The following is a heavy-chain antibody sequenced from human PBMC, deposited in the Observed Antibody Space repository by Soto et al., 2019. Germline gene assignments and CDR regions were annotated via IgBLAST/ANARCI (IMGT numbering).Heavy chain of an antibody. CDR3: ARDLVLGSGSLDV. D-gene: IGHD3-10*01. V-gene: IGHV3-30-3*01. CDR1: GFTFSTYD. Sequence: GGSLRLSCAASGFTFSTYDMHWVRQAPGKGLEWVAVISYDGSNKYYADSVKGRFTISRDNSKNTLYLQMNSLRVDVTAVYYCARDLVLGSGSLDVWGQGTTVTVSS. CDR2: ISYDGSNK. J-gene: IGHJ6*02.